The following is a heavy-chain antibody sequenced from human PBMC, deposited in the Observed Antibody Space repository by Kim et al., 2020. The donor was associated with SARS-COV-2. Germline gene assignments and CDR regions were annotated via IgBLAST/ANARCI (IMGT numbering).Heavy chain of an antibody. V-gene: IGHV3-9*01. CDR3: AKDRAIFGVVTSGWYFDL. J-gene: IGHJ2*01. Sequence: GGSLRLSCAASGFTFDDYAMHWVRQAPGKGLEWVSGISWNSGSIGYADSVKGRFTISRDNAKNSLYLQMNSLRAEDTALYYCAKDRAIFGVVTSGWYFDLWGRGTLVTVSS. CDR1: GFTFDDYA. D-gene: IGHD3-3*01. CDR2: ISWNSGSI.